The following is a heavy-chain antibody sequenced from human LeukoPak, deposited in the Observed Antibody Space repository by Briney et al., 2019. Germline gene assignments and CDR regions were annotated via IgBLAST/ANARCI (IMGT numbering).Heavy chain of an antibody. CDR3: APGAAMFGPYYFDY. CDR2: INPNSGGT. J-gene: IGHJ4*02. CDR1: GYTFTGYY. D-gene: IGHD5-18*01. Sequence: ASVKVSCKASGYTFTGYYLHWVRQAPGQGLEWMGWINPNSGGTNYAQKFQGRVTMTRDTSISTAYMELSGLRSDDTAVYYCAPGAAMFGPYYFDYWGQGTLDTVSS. V-gene: IGHV1-2*02.